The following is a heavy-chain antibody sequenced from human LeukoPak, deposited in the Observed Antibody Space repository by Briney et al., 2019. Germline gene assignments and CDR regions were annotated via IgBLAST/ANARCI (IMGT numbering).Heavy chain of an antibody. CDR2: IKQDGSEK. D-gene: IGHD2-15*01. Sequence: GGSLRLSCAASGFTLSSYWMGWVRQAPGKGLEWVANIKQDGSEKYYVDSVKGRFTISRDNAKNSLYLQMNSLRAEDTAVYYCARDVHCSGGSCYPDAFDIWGQGTMVTVSS. CDR1: GFTLSSYW. CDR3: ARDVHCSGGSCYPDAFDI. V-gene: IGHV3-7*01. J-gene: IGHJ3*02.